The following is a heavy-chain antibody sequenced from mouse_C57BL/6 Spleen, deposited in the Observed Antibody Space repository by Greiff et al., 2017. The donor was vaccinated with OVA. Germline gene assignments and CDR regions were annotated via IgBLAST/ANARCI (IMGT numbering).Heavy chain of an antibody. V-gene: IGHV1-55*01. Sequence: QVQLQQPGAELVKPGASVKMSCKASGHTFTSYWITWVKQRPGQGLEWIGDIYPGSGSTNYNEKFKSKATLTVDTSSSTAYMQLSSLTSEDSAVYDCARGDYRDWYFDVWGTGTTVTVSS. CDR2: IYPGSGST. D-gene: IGHD2-14*01. CDR1: GHTFTSYW. CDR3: ARGDYRDWYFDV. J-gene: IGHJ1*03.